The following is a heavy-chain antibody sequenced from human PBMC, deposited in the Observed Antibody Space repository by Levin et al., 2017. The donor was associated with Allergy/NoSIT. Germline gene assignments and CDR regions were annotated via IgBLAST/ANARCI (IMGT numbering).Heavy chain of an antibody. CDR2: LNPNTGVT. D-gene: IGHD6-13*01. CDR3: ARETMAAPTYNGIDT. J-gene: IGHJ5*02. V-gene: IGHV1-2*05. CDR1: GFTFTIYD. Sequence: ASVKVSCKASGFTFTIYDIHWVRQAPGQGLEWVGRLNPNTGVTDSAQKFVGRVTMTRDTSTTTAFMEQSRLRTDDTDIYYCARETMAAPTYNGIDTWGQGALVAVSS.